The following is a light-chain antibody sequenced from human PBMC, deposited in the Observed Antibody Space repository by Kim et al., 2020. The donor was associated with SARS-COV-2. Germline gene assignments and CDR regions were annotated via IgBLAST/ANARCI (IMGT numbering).Light chain of an antibody. Sequence: VSVALGQTGRITGGGNNIGSKNVHWYQQKPGQAPVLVIYRDSNRPSGIPERFSGSNSGNTATLTISRAQAGDEADYYCQVWDSSTVFGGGTQLTVL. CDR3: QVWDSSTV. V-gene: IGLV3-9*01. CDR2: RDS. CDR1: NIGSKN. J-gene: IGLJ3*02.